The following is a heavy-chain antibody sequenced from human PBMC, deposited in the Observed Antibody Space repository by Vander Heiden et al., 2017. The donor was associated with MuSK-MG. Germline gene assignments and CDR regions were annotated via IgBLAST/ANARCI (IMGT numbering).Heavy chain of an antibody. V-gene: IGHV4-59*01. Sequence: QVQLQESGPGLVKPSETLSLTCPVSGGSISSYYWSRIRQPPGKGLGWIGYIYDSGSTNYHPSLISRFTISLDTTKNQFSRKLSSVTAADTAVYYCARAPSGYETDYWGQGTLVTVSS. J-gene: IGHJ4*02. CDR3: ARAPSGYETDY. D-gene: IGHD5-12*01. CDR2: IYDSGST. CDR1: GGSISSYY.